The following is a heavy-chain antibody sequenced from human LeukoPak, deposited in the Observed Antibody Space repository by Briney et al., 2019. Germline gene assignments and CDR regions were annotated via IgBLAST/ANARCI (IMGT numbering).Heavy chain of an antibody. J-gene: IGHJ3*02. CDR2: IIPILGIA. V-gene: IGHV1-69*04. CDR3: ARSLTDEVDAFDI. CDR1: GGTFSSYA. Sequence: SVKVSCKASGGTFSSYAISWVRQAPGQGLEWMGRIIPILGIANYAQKFQGRVTITRSFSKNTAYMELSSLRSEDTAVYYCARSLTDEVDAFDIWGQGTMVTVSS.